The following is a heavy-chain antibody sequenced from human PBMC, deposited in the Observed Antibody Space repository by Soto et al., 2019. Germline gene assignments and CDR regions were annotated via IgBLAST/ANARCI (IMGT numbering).Heavy chain of an antibody. CDR1: GGSFSGYF. D-gene: IGHD6-13*01. CDR3: ARGIRSFSWLNV. V-gene: IGHV4-34*01. Sequence: SETLSLTCAVYGGSFSGYFWNWIRQSPGKGLEWIGEISHSGTTYYNPSLKSRVTLSVDTSKNQFSLKLISVTAADTAVYYCARGIRSFSWLNVWGQGTLVTVSS. CDR2: ISHSGTT. J-gene: IGHJ4*02.